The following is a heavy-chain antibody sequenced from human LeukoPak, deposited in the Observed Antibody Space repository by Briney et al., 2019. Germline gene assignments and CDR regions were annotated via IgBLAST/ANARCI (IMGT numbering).Heavy chain of an antibody. J-gene: IGHJ4*02. CDR2: ISAYNGNT. Sequence: ASVKVSCKASGYTFTSYGISWVRQAPGQGLEWMGWISAYNGNTNYAQKLQGRVTMTTDTSTSTAYMELRSLRSDDTAVYYCARNDCGDYVLYFDYWGQGTLVTVSS. V-gene: IGHV1-18*04. D-gene: IGHD4-17*01. CDR3: ARNDCGDYVLYFDY. CDR1: GYTFTSYG.